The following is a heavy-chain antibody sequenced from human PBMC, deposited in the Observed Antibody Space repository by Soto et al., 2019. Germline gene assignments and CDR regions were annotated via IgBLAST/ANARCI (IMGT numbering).Heavy chain of an antibody. CDR1: GFTFNDDY. Sequence: PGGSLRLSCAASGFTFNDDYMGWIRQAPGKGLEWVSFISSSLTYVKYADSVKGRFTISRDNFRNRLYLEMRSLRAEDTALYYCVILADGKFDFWGQGTLVTVSS. V-gene: IGHV3-11*03. CDR2: ISSSLTYV. D-gene: IGHD6-19*01. J-gene: IGHJ4*02. CDR3: VILADGKFDF.